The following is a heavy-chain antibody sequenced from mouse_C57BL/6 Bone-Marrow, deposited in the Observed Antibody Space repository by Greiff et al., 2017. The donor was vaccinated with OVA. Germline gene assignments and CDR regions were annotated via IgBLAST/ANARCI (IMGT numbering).Heavy chain of an antibody. CDR3: VRHLITTVDYAMDY. J-gene: IGHJ4*01. CDR1: GFSFNTYA. CDR2: IRSKSNNYAT. D-gene: IGHD1-1*01. V-gene: IGHV10-1*01. Sequence: DVHLVESGGGLVQPKGSLKLSCAASGFSFNTYAMNWVRQAPGKGLEWVARIRSKSNNYATYYADSVKDRFTISRDDSESMLYLQMNNLKTEDTAMYYCVRHLITTVDYAMDYWGQGTSVTVSS.